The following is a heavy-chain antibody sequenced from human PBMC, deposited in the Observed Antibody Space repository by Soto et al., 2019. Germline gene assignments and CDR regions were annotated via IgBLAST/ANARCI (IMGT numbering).Heavy chain of an antibody. CDR2: IYYSGST. CDR1: GGSISSGDYY. V-gene: IGHV4-30-4*01. CDR3: ARVAPNGSWALDY. J-gene: IGHJ4*02. D-gene: IGHD6-13*01. Sequence: SETLSLTCTVSGGSISSGDYYWIWIRQPPGKCLEWIGYIYYSGSTYYNPSLKSRATISVDTSKNQFSLKLSSVTAADTAVYYCARVAPNGSWALDYWGQGTLVTVSS.